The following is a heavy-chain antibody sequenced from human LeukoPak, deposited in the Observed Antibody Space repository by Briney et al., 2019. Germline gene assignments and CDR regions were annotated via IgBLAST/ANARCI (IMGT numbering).Heavy chain of an antibody. D-gene: IGHD3-3*01. CDR3: VRLGTIFGVVINWFDP. V-gene: IGHV1-2*02. CDR1: GYTFTGYY. CDR2: INPNSGGT. J-gene: IGHJ5*02. Sequence: ASVKVCCKASGYTFTGYYMHWVRQAPGQGLEWMGWINPNSGGTNYAQKFQGRVTMTRDTSISTAYMELSRLRSDDTAVYYCVRLGTIFGVVINWFDPWGQGTLVTVSS.